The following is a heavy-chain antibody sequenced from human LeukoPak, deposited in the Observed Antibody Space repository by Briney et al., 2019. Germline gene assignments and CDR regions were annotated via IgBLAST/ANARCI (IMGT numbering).Heavy chain of an antibody. D-gene: IGHD4-17*01. Sequence: ASVRVSCKASGYIFTTYYMHWVRRAPGRGLEWMGIINPIGGGTTYAQKFQGRFIMTTDTSTNTVYMELSALRSDDTAVYYCARDPAATATTPGQELDYWGQGTLVSVSS. CDR3: ARDPAATATTPGQELDY. J-gene: IGHJ4*02. V-gene: IGHV1-46*01. CDR1: GYIFTTYY. CDR2: INPIGGGT.